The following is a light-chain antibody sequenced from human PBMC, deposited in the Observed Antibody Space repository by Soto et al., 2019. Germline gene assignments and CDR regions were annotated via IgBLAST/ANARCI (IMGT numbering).Light chain of an antibody. Sequence: DIQMTQSPSSLSASVGDRVTITCQASQDISNYLNWYQQKLGKAPKLLIYDASNLETGVPSRFSGSGSETDFTFTISSLQPEDIATYYCQQYSHLITFGQGTRLEI. CDR2: DAS. V-gene: IGKV1-33*01. CDR3: QQYSHLIT. J-gene: IGKJ5*01. CDR1: QDISNY.